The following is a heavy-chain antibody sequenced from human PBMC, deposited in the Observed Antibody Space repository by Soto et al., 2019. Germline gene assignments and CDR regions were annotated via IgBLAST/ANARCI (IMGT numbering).Heavy chain of an antibody. J-gene: IGHJ6*02. V-gene: IGHV1-58*02. D-gene: IGHD2-21*02. CDR3: AAGGDYLGYYYYGMDV. CDR1: GYTFTSYG. Sequence: SVKVSCKASGYTFTSYGISWVRQAPGQGLEWMGWIVVGSGDTNYAQKFQERVTITRDMSTSTAYMELSSLRSEDTAVYYCAAGGDYLGYYYYGMDVWGQGTAVTVSS. CDR2: IVVGSGDT.